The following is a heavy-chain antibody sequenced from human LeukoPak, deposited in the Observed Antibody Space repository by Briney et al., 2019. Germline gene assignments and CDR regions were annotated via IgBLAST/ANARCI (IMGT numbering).Heavy chain of an antibody. CDR1: GFTFDDYG. Sequence: PGGCLRLSCAASGFTFDDYGMSWVRQAPGKVLEWVSGINWNGGSTGYADSVKGRFTISRDNAKKSLYLQMNSLRAEDTALYYCARLDIAMVDYWGQGTLVTVSS. CDR3: ARLDIAMVDY. J-gene: IGHJ4*02. V-gene: IGHV3-20*04. D-gene: IGHD5-18*01. CDR2: INWNGGST.